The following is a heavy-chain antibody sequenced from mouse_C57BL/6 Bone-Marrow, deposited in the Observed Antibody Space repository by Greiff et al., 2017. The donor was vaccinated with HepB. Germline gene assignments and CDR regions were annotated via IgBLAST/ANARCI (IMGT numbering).Heavy chain of an antibody. CDR3: TAWADFDY. D-gene: IGHD4-1*01. J-gene: IGHJ2*01. V-gene: IGHV6-3*01. CDR2: IRLKSDNYAT. CDR1: GFTFSNYW. Sequence: EVKLEESGGGLVQPGGSMKLSCVASGFTFSNYWMNWVRQSPEQGLEWVAQIRLKSDNYATHYAESVKGRFTISRDDSKSSVYLQMNNLRAEDTGIYYCTAWADFDYWGQGTTLTVSS.